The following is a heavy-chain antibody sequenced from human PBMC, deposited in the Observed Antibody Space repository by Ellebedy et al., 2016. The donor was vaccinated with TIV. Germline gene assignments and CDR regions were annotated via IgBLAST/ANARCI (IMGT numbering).Heavy chain of an antibody. CDR3: ARVPGSFSLNWFDP. J-gene: IGHJ5*02. CDR1: GFTFSSYS. V-gene: IGHV3-48*02. D-gene: IGHD3-10*01. CDR2: ISSSSTI. Sequence: GGSLRLXCAASGFTFSSYSMNWVRQAPGKGLEWVSYISSSSTIYYADSVKGRFTISRDNAKNSLYLQMHSLRDEDTAVYYCARVPGSFSLNWFDPWGQGTLVTVSS.